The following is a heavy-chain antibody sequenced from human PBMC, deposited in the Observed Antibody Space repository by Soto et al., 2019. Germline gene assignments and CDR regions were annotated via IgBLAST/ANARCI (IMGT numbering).Heavy chain of an antibody. J-gene: IGHJ5*02. CDR2: ISSRVYST. D-gene: IGHD5-12*01. V-gene: IGHV3-23*01. CDR1: GFTFGSSA. Sequence: VGSLRLSCAASGFTFGSSAMSWARQAPGKGLEWLSAISSRVYSTYYADSVKGRFTISRDNSKNTLYLQMDSLRAEDTAVYYCAKGFSGYDLNWFDPWGQGALVTVSS. CDR3: AKGFSGYDLNWFDP.